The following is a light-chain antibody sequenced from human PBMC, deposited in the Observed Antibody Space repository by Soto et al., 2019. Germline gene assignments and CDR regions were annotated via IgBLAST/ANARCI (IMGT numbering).Light chain of an antibody. Sequence: EIVLTQSPGTLSLSPGERATLSCRASQSVSSSYLAWYQQKPGQPPRLLIYGASSRATGIPDRFSGSGSGTDFTLTISRLEPEDFAVSYCQHYDSLPITFGQGTRLDIK. CDR3: QHYDSLPIT. CDR2: GAS. J-gene: IGKJ5*01. V-gene: IGKV3-20*01. CDR1: QSVSSSY.